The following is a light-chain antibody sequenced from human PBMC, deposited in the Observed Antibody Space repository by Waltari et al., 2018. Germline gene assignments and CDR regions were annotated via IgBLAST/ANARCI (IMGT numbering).Light chain of an antibody. V-gene: IGLV2-23*02. CDR3: CSYAGLVV. CDR1: SSDVGSYNL. J-gene: IGLJ2*01. CDR2: EVS. Sequence: QSALTQPASVSGSPGQSITISCTGTSSDVGSYNLVSWYQQHPGKAPKLMIYEVSKRPSGVSSRFSGSKSGNTASLTISGLQAEDEADYYCCSYAGLVVFGGGTKLTVL.